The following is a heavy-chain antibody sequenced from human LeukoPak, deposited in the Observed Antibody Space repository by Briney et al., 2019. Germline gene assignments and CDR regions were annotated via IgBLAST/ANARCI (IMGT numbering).Heavy chain of an antibody. J-gene: IGHJ6*04. Sequence: GGSLRLSCAASGFTFSSYWMSWVRQAPGKGLEWVANIKQDGSEKYYADSVKGRFTISRDNAKNSLYLQMNSLRAEDTAGYYSARVYDSSRYHHHYGMDVWDTRTTVTVSS. CDR2: IKQDGSEK. V-gene: IGHV3-7*01. CDR3: ARVYDSSRYHHHYGMDV. CDR1: GFTFSSYW. D-gene: IGHD3-22*01.